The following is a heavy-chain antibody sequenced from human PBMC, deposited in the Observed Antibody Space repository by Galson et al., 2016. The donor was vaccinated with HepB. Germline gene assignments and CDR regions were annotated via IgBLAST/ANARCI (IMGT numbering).Heavy chain of an antibody. CDR3: ARMVSPMITGGDWFDP. V-gene: IGHV4-61*01. D-gene: IGHD3-16*01. CDR2: FNYSVTT. Sequence: SETLSLTCTVSGGSVSSGNYFWSWIRQPPGKGLEWIGYFNYSVTTNYNPSLKSRVTISVDTSKNQFSLKLNSMTAADTAIYYCARMVSPMITGGDWFDPWGQGTLVTVSS. J-gene: IGHJ5*02. CDR1: GGSVSSGNYF.